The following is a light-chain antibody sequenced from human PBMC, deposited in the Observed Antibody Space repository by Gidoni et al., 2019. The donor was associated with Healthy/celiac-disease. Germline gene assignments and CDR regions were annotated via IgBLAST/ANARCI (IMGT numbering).Light chain of an antibody. CDR3: QQRSNWTTRLT. CDR2: DAS. J-gene: IGKJ4*01. V-gene: IGKV3-11*01. CDR1: QSVSSY. Sequence: DIVLTQSPATLSLSPGERATLSCRASQSVSSYLAWYQQKPGQAPRLLIYDASKRATDIPARFSGSGSGTDFTLTISSIEPEDFEVYYCQQRSNWTTRLTFGGGTKVEIK.